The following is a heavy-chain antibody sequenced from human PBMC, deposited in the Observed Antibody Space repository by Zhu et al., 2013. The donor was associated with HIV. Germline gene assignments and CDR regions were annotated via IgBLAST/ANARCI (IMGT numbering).Heavy chain of an antibody. D-gene: IGHD2-2*01. Sequence: QVXLCSLGRTKQPGASVKVSCKTSGYTFTDHYLHWVRQDPGQGPEWMGWINPNSGGTNYAQKFQGRVTMTRDTSISTAYMELTRPRSDDTAVYFCMRGGSTSRSDYYYGMDVWGQGTTVTVSS. CDR3: MRGGSTSRSDYYYGMDV. J-gene: IGHJ6*02. CDR2: INPNSGGT. CDR1: GYTFTDHY. V-gene: IGHV1-2*02.